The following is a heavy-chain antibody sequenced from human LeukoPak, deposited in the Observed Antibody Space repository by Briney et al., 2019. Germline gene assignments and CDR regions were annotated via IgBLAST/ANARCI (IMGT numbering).Heavy chain of an antibody. D-gene: IGHD3-3*01. V-gene: IGHV1-69*04. Sequence: AASVKVSCKASGGTFRSYAISWVRQAPGQGLEWMGRILPIIHIPDYPQKFQDRVTIAADTSTNTAYMELGSLRSEDTAVYYCARETEDDSIFGVVFGPLDYWGQGTLVTVSS. J-gene: IGHJ4*02. CDR3: ARETEDDSIFGVVFGPLDY. CDR1: GGTFRSYA. CDR2: ILPIIHIP.